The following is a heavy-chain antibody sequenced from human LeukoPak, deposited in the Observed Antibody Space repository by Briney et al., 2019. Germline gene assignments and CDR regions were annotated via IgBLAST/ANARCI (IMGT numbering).Heavy chain of an antibody. D-gene: IGHD3-9*01. Sequence: SQTLSLTCTVSGGSISSGDYYWSWIRQHPGKGLEWIGYIYYSGDTYYNPSLKSRVTISVDTSKNQFSLKLSSVTAADTAVYYCARGEGALRYFDWSRFDYWGQGTLVTVSS. CDR1: GGSISSGDYY. CDR2: IYYSGDT. V-gene: IGHV4-31*02. CDR3: ARGEGALRYFDWSRFDY. J-gene: IGHJ4*02.